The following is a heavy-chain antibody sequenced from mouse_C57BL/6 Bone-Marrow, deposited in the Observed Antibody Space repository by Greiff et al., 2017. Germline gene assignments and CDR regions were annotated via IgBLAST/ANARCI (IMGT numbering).Heavy chain of an antibody. CDR1: GFNIKNTY. D-gene: IGHD2-3*01. J-gene: IGHJ1*03. V-gene: IGHV14-3*01. CDR3: ARDDGYFWYCDV. CDR2: IDPANGNP. Sequence: VQLQQSVAELVRPGASVKLSCTASGFNIKNTYMPWVKQRPEQGLEWIGRIDPANGNPKYAPKFQGKATIPADTSSNTAYLQLSSLTSEDTAIYYCARDDGYFWYCDVWGTGTTVTVSS.